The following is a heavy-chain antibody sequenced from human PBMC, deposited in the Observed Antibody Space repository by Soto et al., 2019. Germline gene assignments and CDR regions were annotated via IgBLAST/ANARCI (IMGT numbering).Heavy chain of an antibody. CDR2: IYYSGST. CDR3: ARSFHDAFDI. J-gene: IGHJ3*02. CDR1: GGSISSGGYY. V-gene: IGHV4-31*03. Sequence: PSETLSLTCTVSGGSISSGGYYWSWIRQHPGKGLEWIGYIYYSGSTYYNPSLKSRVTISVDTSKNQFSLKLSPVTAADTAVYYCARSFHDAFDIWGQGTMVTVSS.